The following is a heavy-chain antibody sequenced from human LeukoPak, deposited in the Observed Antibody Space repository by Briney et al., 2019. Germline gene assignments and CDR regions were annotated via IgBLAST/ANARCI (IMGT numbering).Heavy chain of an antibody. CDR2: IYTSGST. CDR1: GGSISSGNYY. D-gene: IGHD3-22*01. CDR3: ARDWDSSSPSY. J-gene: IGHJ4*02. V-gene: IGHV4-61*02. Sequence: SETLSLTCTVSGGSISSGNYYWSWIRQPAGKGLEWIGRIYTSGSTNYNPSLKSRVTISVDTSKNQFSLKLSSVTAADTAVYYCARDWDSSSPSYRGQGTLVTVSS.